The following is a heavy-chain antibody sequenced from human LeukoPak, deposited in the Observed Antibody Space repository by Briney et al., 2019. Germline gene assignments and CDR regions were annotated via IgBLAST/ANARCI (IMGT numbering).Heavy chain of an antibody. CDR2: ISSSSSYI. D-gene: IGHD4-17*01. CDR3: AKDRRNDYGDHRYFDY. CDR1: GFTFSSYS. V-gene: IGHV3-21*01. J-gene: IGHJ4*02. Sequence: GGSLRLSCAASGFTFSSYSMNWVRQAPGKGLEWVSSISSSSSYIYYADSVKGRFTISRDNAKNSLYLQMNSLRAEDTAVYYCAKDRRNDYGDHRYFDYWGQGALVTVSS.